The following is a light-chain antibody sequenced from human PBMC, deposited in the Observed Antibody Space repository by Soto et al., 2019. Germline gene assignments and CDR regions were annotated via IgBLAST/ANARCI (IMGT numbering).Light chain of an antibody. CDR3: AAWDNSLSGLVV. CDR1: SSNIGSNY. J-gene: IGLJ2*01. CDR2: SNN. Sequence: QSVLTQPPSASGTPGQRVTISCSGSSSNIGSNYVSWYQQLPGTAPKLFIYSNNQRPSGVPDRFSGSKSGTSASLAISGLRSEDEADYYCAAWDNSLSGLVVFGGGTKLTVL. V-gene: IGLV1-47*01.